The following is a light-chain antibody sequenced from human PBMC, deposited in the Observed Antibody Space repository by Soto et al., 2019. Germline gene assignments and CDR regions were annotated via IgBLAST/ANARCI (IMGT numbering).Light chain of an antibody. V-gene: IGKV3-11*01. CDR3: HQRSNWPPLT. J-gene: IGKJ4*01. CDR1: QSVRTS. Sequence: EIMLSQSPAVLSLSPGERATLSCRASQSVRTSLAWYQQKPGQPPRLLIYDASNRATGIPARFSGSGSGTDFTLTISGLEPEDVAVYFCHQRSNWPPLTFGGGTKVQI. CDR2: DAS.